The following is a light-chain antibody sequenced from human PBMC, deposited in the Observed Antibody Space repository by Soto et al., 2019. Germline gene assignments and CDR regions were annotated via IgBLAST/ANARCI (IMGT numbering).Light chain of an antibody. Sequence: EIVLTQSPATLSLSPGERATLSCRASQSVSSYLAWYQQKPGQAPRLLIYDASNMATGIPARFSGSGSGTDCTLTISSLEPEDFAVYYCQQRSNWPPRFTFGPGTKVDIK. CDR2: DAS. J-gene: IGKJ3*01. CDR1: QSVSSY. CDR3: QQRSNWPPRFT. V-gene: IGKV3-11*01.